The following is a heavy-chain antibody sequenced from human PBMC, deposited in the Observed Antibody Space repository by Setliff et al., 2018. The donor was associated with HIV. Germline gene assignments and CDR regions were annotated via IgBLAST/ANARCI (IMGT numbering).Heavy chain of an antibody. CDR3: ARGEFYCGTDCYWSSFDY. Sequence: PSETLSLTCDVSGDSIISGDFFWSWIRQSPGKGLEWIGYVYFSGSATHNPSLKSPVSISVDTSKNHFSLRLSSVTAADTAVYYCARGEFYCGTDCYWSSFDYWGQGILVTVSS. CDR1: GDSIISGDFF. V-gene: IGHV4-30-4*08. D-gene: IGHD2-21*02. J-gene: IGHJ4*02. CDR2: VYFSGSA.